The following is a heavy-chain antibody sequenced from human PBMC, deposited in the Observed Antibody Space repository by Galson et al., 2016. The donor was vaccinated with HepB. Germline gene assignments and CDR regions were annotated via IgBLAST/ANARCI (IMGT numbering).Heavy chain of an antibody. CDR2: MYYSGST. Sequence: ETLSLTCAVSGGSISSSRHYWGWIRQPPGKGLEWIASMYYSGSTYYNPSLKSRVTISVDTSKNQLSLELSSVTAADTAMYYFARHDYGGFLFDYWGQGTLV. V-gene: IGHV4-39*01. CDR1: GGSISSSRHY. J-gene: IGHJ4*02. D-gene: IGHD3-16*01. CDR3: ARHDYGGFLFDY.